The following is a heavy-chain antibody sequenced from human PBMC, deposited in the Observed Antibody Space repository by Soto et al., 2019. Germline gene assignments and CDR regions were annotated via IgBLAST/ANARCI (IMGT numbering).Heavy chain of an antibody. V-gene: IGHV4-31*03. Sequence: QVQLQESGPGLVKPSQTLSLTCTVSGGSISSGGYYWSWIRQHPGKGLEWIGYIYYSGSTYYNPFLKRRVTLAVDTSTIQFTLKLSSVTAAENAVYYCAREGGIVRAIAADYWGQGTLVTISS. CDR1: GGSISSGGYY. D-gene: IGHD1-26*01. CDR3: AREGGIVRAIAADY. CDR2: IYYSGST. J-gene: IGHJ4*02.